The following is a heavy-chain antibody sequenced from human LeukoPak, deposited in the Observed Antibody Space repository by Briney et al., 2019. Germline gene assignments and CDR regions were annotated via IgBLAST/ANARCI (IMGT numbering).Heavy chain of an antibody. CDR3: ARGPSGRAFDY. CDR1: GGSISSGGYY. D-gene: IGHD2-15*01. Sequence: PSETLSLTCTVSGGSISSGGYYWSWIRQHPGKGLEWIGYIYYSGSTYYNLSLKSRVTISVDTSKNQFSLKLSSVTAADTAVYYCARGPSGRAFDYWGQGTLVTVSS. V-gene: IGHV4-31*03. J-gene: IGHJ4*02. CDR2: IYYSGST.